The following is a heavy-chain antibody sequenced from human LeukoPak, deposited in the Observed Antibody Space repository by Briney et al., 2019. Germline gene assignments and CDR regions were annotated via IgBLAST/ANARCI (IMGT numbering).Heavy chain of an antibody. CDR3: AIWGAGSQGY. CDR2: ISGSGGST. V-gene: IGHV3-23*01. Sequence: HTGGSLRLSCAASGFIFSSYALSWVRQAPGEGLEWVSAISGSGGSTYYADSVKGRFTISRDNSKNTLYLQMNSLRAEDTAVYYRAIWGAGSQGYWGQGTLVTVSS. D-gene: IGHD3-16*01. J-gene: IGHJ4*02. CDR1: GFIFSSYA.